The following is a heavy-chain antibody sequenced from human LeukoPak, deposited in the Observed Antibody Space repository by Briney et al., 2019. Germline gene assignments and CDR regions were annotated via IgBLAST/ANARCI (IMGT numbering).Heavy chain of an antibody. J-gene: IGHJ6*03. V-gene: IGHV1-69*06. CDR1: GGTFSSYA. Sequence: VASVKVSCKASGGTFSSYAISWVRQAPGQGLEWMGGIIPIFGTANYAQKFQGRVTITADKSTSTAYMELSSLRSEDTAVYYCARSGLLGYYYYYMDVWGKGTTVTVSS. CDR2: IIPIFGTA. CDR3: ARSGLLGYYYYYMDV. D-gene: IGHD3-10*01.